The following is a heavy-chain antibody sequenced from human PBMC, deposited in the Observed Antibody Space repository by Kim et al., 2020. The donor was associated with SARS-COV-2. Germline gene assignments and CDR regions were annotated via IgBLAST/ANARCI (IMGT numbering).Heavy chain of an antibody. D-gene: IGHD5-12*01. Sequence: GGSLRLSCAASGFTFSSYWIHWVRQAPGKGLVWVSRISGDGSRTSYADSVKGRFTISRDNAKDTVYLQMNSLRAEDMALYYCARSEDGYNFIGLYWGHGSLVTVSS. V-gene: IGHV3-74*01. J-gene: IGHJ4*01. CDR2: ISGDGSRT. CDR1: GFTFSSYW. CDR3: ARSEDGYNFIGLY.